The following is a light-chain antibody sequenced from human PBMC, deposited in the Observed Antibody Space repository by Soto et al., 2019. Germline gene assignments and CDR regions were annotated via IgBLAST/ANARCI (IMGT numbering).Light chain of an antibody. CDR2: GAS. CDR1: QSITNNY. CDR3: QQYRTSPIT. Sequence: ETVLTQSPGTLSLSPGERATLSCRASQSITNNYLAWYQQKPGQAPRLLIYGASSRVTGIPDRFSGSGSGTDFTLTISRLEPEDFAVYYCQQYRTSPITVGQGTRREIK. V-gene: IGKV3-20*01. J-gene: IGKJ5*01.